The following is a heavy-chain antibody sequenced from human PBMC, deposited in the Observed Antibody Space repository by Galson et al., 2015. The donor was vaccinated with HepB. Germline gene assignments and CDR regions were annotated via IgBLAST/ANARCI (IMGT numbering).Heavy chain of an antibody. Sequence: SLRLSCAASGFTFSSYAMSWVRQAPGKGLEWVSAIGGSGGNTYYADSVKGRFTISRDNSKNTLYLQMNSLRAEDTAVYYCAKFRYDILTGDLVWGQGTTVTVSS. V-gene: IGHV3-23*01. J-gene: IGHJ6*02. CDR3: AKFRYDILTGDLV. CDR2: IGGSGGNT. CDR1: GFTFSSYA. D-gene: IGHD3-9*01.